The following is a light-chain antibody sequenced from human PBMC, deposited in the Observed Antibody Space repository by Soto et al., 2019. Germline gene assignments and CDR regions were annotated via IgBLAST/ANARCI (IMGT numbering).Light chain of an antibody. V-gene: IGLV1-47*01. Sequence: QSVLTQPPSASGTPGQTVTISCSGGWYNIGKNLGYWYQQLPGTAPKLLIYMTNQRPSGVPVRFSGSKSGSSASLAVSGLRSEDEAVYYCAAWDDSLRAWVFGGGTKVTVL. CDR2: MTN. CDR3: AAWDDSLRAWV. J-gene: IGLJ3*02. CDR1: WYNIGKNL.